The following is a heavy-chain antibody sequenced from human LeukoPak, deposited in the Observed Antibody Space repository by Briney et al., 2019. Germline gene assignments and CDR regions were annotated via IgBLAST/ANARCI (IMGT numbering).Heavy chain of an antibody. V-gene: IGHV1-8*02. CDR2: INTNSGNT. CDR3: ARGRPDSSGYYKVLAY. Sequence: ASVKVSCKASGYTFTDYYMHWMRQAPGQGLEWMGCINTNSGNTGYAQKFQSTLTMTRNTSISTAYTELSSLRSEDTAVYYCARGRPDSSGYYKVLAYWGQGNPVTVSS. CDR1: GYTFTDYY. J-gene: IGHJ4*02. D-gene: IGHD3-22*01.